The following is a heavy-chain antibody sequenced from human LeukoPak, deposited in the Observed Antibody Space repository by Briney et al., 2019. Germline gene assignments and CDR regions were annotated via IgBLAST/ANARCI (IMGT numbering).Heavy chain of an antibody. CDR1: GYSISSGYY. CDR2: SYHSGSS. V-gene: IGHV4-38-2*01. CDR3: ARHKQRLVRS. J-gene: IGHJ4*02. Sequence: SETLSLTCAVSGYSISSGYYWGWIRQPPGKGLEWSGSSYHSGSSYYNPSLKSRVTISVDTSKNQFTLKLSSVTAADTAVYYCARHKQRLVRSWGQGTLVTVSS. D-gene: IGHD6-13*01.